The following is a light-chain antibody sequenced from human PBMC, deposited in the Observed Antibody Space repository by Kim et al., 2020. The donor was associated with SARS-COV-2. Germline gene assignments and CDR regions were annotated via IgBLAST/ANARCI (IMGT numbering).Light chain of an antibody. Sequence: STSLGARVTISCRASEYVFIFLNWYQRKPGKPPRVLLYDTSTLHTGVPSRFSGSGSGTNFTLTINSLQPENFATYYCQQSYYLPYTFGQGTKLEI. J-gene: IGKJ2*01. CDR1: EYVFIF. V-gene: IGKV1-39*01. CDR3: QQSYYLPYT. CDR2: DTS.